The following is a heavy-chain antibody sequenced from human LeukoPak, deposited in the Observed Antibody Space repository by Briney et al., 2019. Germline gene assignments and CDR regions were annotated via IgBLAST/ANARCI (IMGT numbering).Heavy chain of an antibody. J-gene: IGHJ5*02. CDR2: IYHSGST. Sequence: SETLSLTCTVSGYSISSGYYWGWIRQPPGKGLEWIGSIYHSGSTYYNPSLKSRVTISVDTSKNQFSLRLSSETAADTAVYYCVRDGYSSSWYWFDPWGQGTLVTVSS. CDR3: VRDGYSSSWYWFDP. D-gene: IGHD6-13*01. CDR1: GYSISSGYY. V-gene: IGHV4-38-2*02.